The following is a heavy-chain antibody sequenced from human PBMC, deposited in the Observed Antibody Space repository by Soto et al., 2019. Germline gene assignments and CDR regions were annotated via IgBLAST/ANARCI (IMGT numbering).Heavy chain of an antibody. CDR2: IWYDGSTK. J-gene: IGHJ4*02. V-gene: IGHV3-33*01. Sequence: QVQLVESGGGVVQPGTSLRLSCAASGFTFSSHGMHWVRQAPGKGPEWVAVIWYDGSTKYYADSVRGRVSISRDNAKNMLYLQMSSLRVEDTAVDYCLRWGNWKVPDHWCQGTLVTVT. CDR1: GFTFSSHG. D-gene: IGHD1-1*01. CDR3: LRWGNWKVPDH.